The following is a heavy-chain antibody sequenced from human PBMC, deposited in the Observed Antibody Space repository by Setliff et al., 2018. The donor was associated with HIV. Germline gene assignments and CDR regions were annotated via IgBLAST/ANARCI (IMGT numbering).Heavy chain of an antibody. J-gene: IGHJ4*02. CDR3: ARGGSYYYDTSGFLDY. CDR2: IKQDGSEK. V-gene: IGHV3-7*01. CDR1: GFTFSSHW. D-gene: IGHD3-22*01. Sequence: GSLRLSCAASGFTFSSHWMSWIRQAPGKGLEWVASIKQDGSEKYFVDSVKGRFTISRDNAKDSMYLQMNSRRGEDTAVYYCARGGSYYYDTSGFLDYWGPGTLVTVSS.